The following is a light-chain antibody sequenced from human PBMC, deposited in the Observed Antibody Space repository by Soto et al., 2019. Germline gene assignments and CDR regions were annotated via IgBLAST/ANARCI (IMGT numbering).Light chain of an antibody. Sequence: DSQMTQSPSTLSASVGDRVTITCRASRSITTWLAWYQQKPGKAPKVVIYDASTLESGVPSRFSGSGSGTEFTLTISSLQPDDVATYYCQQYNSYTWTFGQGTKVDIK. CDR1: RSITTW. V-gene: IGKV1-5*01. CDR3: QQYNSYTWT. J-gene: IGKJ1*01. CDR2: DAS.